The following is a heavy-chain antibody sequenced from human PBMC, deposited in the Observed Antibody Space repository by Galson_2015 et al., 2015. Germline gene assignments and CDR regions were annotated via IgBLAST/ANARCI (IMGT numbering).Heavy chain of an antibody. J-gene: IGHJ6*02. Sequence: TLSLTCTVSGGSISSGDYYWSWIRQPPGKGLEWIGYIYYSGSTYYNPSLKSRVTISVDTSKNQFSLKLSSVTAADTAVYYCARVVVLVVETDVWGQGTTVTVSS. CDR3: ARVVVLVVETDV. CDR1: GGSISSGDYY. V-gene: IGHV4-30-4*01. CDR2: IYYSGST. D-gene: IGHD2-15*01.